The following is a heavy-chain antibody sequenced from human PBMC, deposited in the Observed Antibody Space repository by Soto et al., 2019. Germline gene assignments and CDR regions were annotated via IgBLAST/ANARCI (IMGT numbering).Heavy chain of an antibody. CDR1: GDTFTANY. Sequence: QVQLVQSGAEVKKPGASVKVSCKASGDTFTANYIHWVRQAPGQGFEWMGWINTGNGKTKYSQNFQGRLTITRDTSATTLYMELSSLRSEDTTVYYCVRFSGIPVWGQGTLVTVSS. J-gene: IGHJ4*02. D-gene: IGHD1-1*01. CDR3: VRFSGIPV. V-gene: IGHV1-3*04. CDR2: INTGNGKT.